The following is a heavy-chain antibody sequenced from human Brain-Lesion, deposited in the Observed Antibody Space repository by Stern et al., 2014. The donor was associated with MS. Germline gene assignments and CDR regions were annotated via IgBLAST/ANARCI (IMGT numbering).Heavy chain of an antibody. CDR2: INPKSGGT. D-gene: IGHD3-22*01. CDR3: ATYYYDSTGYTDF. J-gene: IGHJ4*02. Sequence: QVQLVQSGAEVKKPGASVKVSCKASGYTFTGYYMHWVRQAPGQGPEWMGWINPKSGGTNYAQKFQGWVPMTRDTSINTAYMELSRLRSDDTAVYYCATYYYDSTGYTDFWGQGTLVTVSS. V-gene: IGHV1-2*04. CDR1: GYTFTGYY.